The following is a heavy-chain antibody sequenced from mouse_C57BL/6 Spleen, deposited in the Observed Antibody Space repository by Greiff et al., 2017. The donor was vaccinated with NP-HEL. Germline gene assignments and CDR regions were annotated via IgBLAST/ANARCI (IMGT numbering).Heavy chain of an antibody. V-gene: IGHV5-4*01. CDR3: ARERGTTNYAMDY. CDR2: ISDGGSYT. CDR1: GFTFSSYA. D-gene: IGHD1-1*01. Sequence: EVQLVESGGGLVKPGGSLKLSCAASGFTFSSYAMSWVRQTPEKRLEWVATISDGGSYTYYPDNVKGRFTISRDNAKNNLYLQMSHLKSEDTAMYYCARERGTTNYAMDYWGQGTSVTVSS. J-gene: IGHJ4*01.